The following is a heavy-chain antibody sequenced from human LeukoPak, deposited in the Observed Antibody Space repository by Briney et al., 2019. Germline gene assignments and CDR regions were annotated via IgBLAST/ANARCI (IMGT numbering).Heavy chain of an antibody. V-gene: IGHV3-21*01. J-gene: IGHJ6*02. CDR1: GFTFSSYN. Sequence: PGGSLRLSCAASGFTFSSYNMNWVRQAPGKGLEWVSSISSSSSYIYYADSVKGRFTISRDNAKNSLYLQMNSLRAEDTAVYYCARDPGLYYYGMDVWGQGTTVTLSS. CDR2: ISSSSSYI. CDR3: ARDPGLYYYGMDV.